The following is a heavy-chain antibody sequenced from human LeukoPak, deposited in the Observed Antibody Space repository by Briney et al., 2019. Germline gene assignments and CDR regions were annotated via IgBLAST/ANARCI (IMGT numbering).Heavy chain of an antibody. CDR2: ISAYNGNT. J-gene: IGHJ6*03. CDR3: ATTPSIWFGELSHYYYYMDV. Sequence: GASVKVSCKASGYTFTSYGINWVRQAPGQGLEWMGWISAYNGNTNYAQKLQGRVTMTTDTSTSTAYMELRSLRSDDTAVYYCATTPSIWFGELSHYYYYMDVWGKGTTVTVSS. D-gene: IGHD3-10*01. CDR1: GYTFTSYG. V-gene: IGHV1-18*01.